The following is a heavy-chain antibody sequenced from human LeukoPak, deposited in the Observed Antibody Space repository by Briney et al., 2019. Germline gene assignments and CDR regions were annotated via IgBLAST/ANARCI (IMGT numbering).Heavy chain of an antibody. D-gene: IGHD6-19*01. V-gene: IGHV4-38-2*02. CDR3: ARILYSSGMGYYYYYMDV. CDR1: GYSISSGYY. CDR2: IYHSGST. J-gene: IGHJ6*03. Sequence: PSETLSLTCTVSGYSISSGYYWGWIRQPPGKGLEWIGSIYHSGSTYYNPSLKSRVTISVDTSKNQFSLKLSSVTAADTAVYYCARILYSSGMGYYYYYMDVWGKGTTVTVSS.